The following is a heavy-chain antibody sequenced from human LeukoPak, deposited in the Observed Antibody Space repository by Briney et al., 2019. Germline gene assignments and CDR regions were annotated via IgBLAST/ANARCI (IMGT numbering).Heavy chain of an antibody. CDR2: IYYSGST. Sequence: SETLSLTCTVSGGSISSYYWSWIRQPPGKGLEWIGYIYYSGSTNYNPSLKSRATISVDTSKNQFSLKLSSVTAADTAVYYCAREARQWLVKGAFDIWGQGTMVTVSS. CDR3: AREARQWLVKGAFDI. D-gene: IGHD6-19*01. V-gene: IGHV4-59*12. J-gene: IGHJ3*02. CDR1: GGSISSYY.